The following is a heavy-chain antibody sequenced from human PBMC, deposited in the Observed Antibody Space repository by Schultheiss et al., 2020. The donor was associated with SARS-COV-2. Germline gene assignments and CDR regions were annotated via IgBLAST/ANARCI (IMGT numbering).Heavy chain of an antibody. D-gene: IGHD3-10*01. V-gene: IGHV3-30*01. CDR2: ISYDGSIE. J-gene: IGHJ4*02. Sequence: GGSLRLSCAASGFTFSSYAMSWVRQAPGKGLEWVAFISYDGSIEYYADSVRGQFTISRDNSKNTLYLQMNSLRAEDTAVYYCARMFYYVSGSAFDYWGQGTLVTVSS. CDR1: GFTFSSYA. CDR3: ARMFYYVSGSAFDY.